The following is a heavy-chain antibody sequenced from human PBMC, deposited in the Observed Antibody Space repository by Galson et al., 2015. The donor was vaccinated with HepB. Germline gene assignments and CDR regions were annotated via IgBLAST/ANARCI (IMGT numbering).Heavy chain of an antibody. CDR2: IRSKANSYAT. V-gene: IGHV3-73*01. CDR1: GFTFSGSA. J-gene: IGHJ3*02. Sequence: SLRLSCAASGFTFSGSAMHWVRQASGKGLEWVGRIRSKANSYATAYAASVKGRFTISRDDSKNTAYLQMNSLKTEDTAVYYCRGYDDAFDIWGQGTMVTVSS. D-gene: IGHD2-15*01. CDR3: RGYDDAFDI.